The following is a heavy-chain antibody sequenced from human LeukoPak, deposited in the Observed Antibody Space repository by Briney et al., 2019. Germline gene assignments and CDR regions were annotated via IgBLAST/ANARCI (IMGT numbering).Heavy chain of an antibody. CDR1: GGSISSTSYY. Sequence: PSETLSLTCTVSGGSISSTSYYWVWIRQPPGQGLEWIGSINYSGRTFYNPSLKSRVTISVDTSKNQFSLNLTYVTAADTALYFCGRRGAGLNWFDPWGQGTLVTVSS. J-gene: IGHJ5*02. D-gene: IGHD3/OR15-3a*01. V-gene: IGHV4-39*01. CDR2: INYSGRT. CDR3: GRRGAGLNWFDP.